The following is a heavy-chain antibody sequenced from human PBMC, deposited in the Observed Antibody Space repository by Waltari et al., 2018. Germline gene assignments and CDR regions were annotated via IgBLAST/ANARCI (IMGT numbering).Heavy chain of an antibody. J-gene: IGHJ4*02. D-gene: IGHD1-26*01. CDR3: ARGPLLSKVDY. CDR1: GGTFGSYA. CDR2: IKPVLGTT. V-gene: IGHV1-69*13. Sequence: QVQLVQSGSEVKKPGSSVKVSCKASGGTFGSYAVSWVRQAPGQGLEWVGGIKPVLGTTSYAQKFQDRVTLIADDSSSTVYMELSRLRSDDTAVYYCARGPLLSKVDYWGQGTLVTVSS.